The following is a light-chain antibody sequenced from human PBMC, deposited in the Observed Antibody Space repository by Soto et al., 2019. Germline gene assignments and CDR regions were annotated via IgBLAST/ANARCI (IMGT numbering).Light chain of an antibody. V-gene: IGKV3-15*01. Sequence: EIVMTQSPATLSVSPGERATLSCRASQSVSSNLAWYQQKPGQAPRHLIYGASTRATVIPDRFSGSGSATEFTLTISSMQSEDFAVYSCPQYNTWPPYTFGQGTKLEIK. J-gene: IGKJ2*01. CDR1: QSVSSN. CDR3: PQYNTWPPYT. CDR2: GAS.